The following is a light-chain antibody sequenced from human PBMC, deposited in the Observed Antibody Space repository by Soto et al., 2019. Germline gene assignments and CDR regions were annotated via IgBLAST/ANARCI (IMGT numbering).Light chain of an antibody. J-gene: IGLJ2*01. CDR1: SSDVGGYNY. CDR2: DVN. Sequence: QSALTQPASVSGSPGQSITISCTGTSSDVGGYNYVSWYQQHPGKAPKLMIYDVNTRPSGVSNRFSGSKSGNTASLTISGLQAEDEADYYCSSSTSIDTRVFGGGTKLTVL. CDR3: SSSTSIDTRV. V-gene: IGLV2-14*03.